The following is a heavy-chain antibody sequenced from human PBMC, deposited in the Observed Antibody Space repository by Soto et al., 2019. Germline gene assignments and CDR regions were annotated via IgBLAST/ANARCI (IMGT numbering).Heavy chain of an antibody. CDR3: ARGPSSYYDILTGPPRGWFDP. D-gene: IGHD3-9*01. V-gene: IGHV4-34*01. Sequence: SETLSLTCAVYGGSFSGYYWSWIRQPPGKGLEWIGEINHSGSTNYNPSLKSRVTISVDTSKNQFSLKLSSVTAADTAVYYCARGPSSYYDILTGPPRGWFDPWGQGTLVTVSS. CDR2: INHSGST. CDR1: GGSFSGYY. J-gene: IGHJ5*02.